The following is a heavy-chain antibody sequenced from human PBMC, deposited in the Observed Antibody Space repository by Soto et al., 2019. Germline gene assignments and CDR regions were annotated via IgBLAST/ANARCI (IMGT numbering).Heavy chain of an antibody. CDR1: GGSISSGGYS. D-gene: IGHD5-12*01. Sequence: QLQLQESGSGLVKPSQTLSLTCAVSGGSISSGGYSWSWIRQRPGKGLEWIGYIYHSGSTYYNPSLKRRVTTSVDRSKNKFSLKLSSVPAADTAVYYCAREVYSGYDLTAFDIWGQGTMVTVSS. V-gene: IGHV4-30-2*01. CDR2: IYHSGST. J-gene: IGHJ3*02. CDR3: AREVYSGYDLTAFDI.